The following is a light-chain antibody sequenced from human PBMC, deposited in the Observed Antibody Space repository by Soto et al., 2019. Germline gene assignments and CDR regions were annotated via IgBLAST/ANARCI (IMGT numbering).Light chain of an antibody. Sequence: DIQMTQSPSSLSASVGDRVTITCRASQVISNYLAWSQQKPGKAPNTLIYDASSLRSGVPSKFSGSGFGTDFTLTISSLQPEDFATYYCQQYSTYPITFGQGTRLEIK. CDR3: QQYSTYPIT. CDR2: DAS. CDR1: QVISNY. J-gene: IGKJ5*01. V-gene: IGKV1-16*02.